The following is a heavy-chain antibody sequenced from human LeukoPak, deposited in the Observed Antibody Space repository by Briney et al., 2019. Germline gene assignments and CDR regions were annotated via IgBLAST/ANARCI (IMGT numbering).Heavy chain of an antibody. J-gene: IGHJ4*02. Sequence: PGGSLRLSCAASGFIFSSYGMHWVRQAPGKGLEWVTFIRYDGDTKYYADSVKGRFTVSRDNSKNTLYLQMNSLRAEDTAVYYCAKDGGDSPGHELFDYRGQGTVVTVSS. V-gene: IGHV3-30*02. CDR1: GFIFSSYG. D-gene: IGHD3-16*01. CDR3: AKDGGDSPGHELFDY. CDR2: IRYDGDTK.